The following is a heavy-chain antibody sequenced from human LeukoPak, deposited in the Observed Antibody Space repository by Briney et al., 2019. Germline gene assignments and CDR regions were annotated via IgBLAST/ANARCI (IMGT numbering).Heavy chain of an antibody. CDR1: GFTLSNYD. V-gene: IGHV3-23*01. CDR3: ANNDYNNPEG. CDR2: ISGRGGRT. J-gene: IGHJ4*02. Sequence: TGGSLRLSCAASGFTLSNYDMSWVRQAPGKGRAWVSAISGRGGRTYYAHSVKGRFTISRDHPKNTLYLQMNSLRAEDTAVYYCANNDYNNPEGWGQGTLVTVSS. D-gene: IGHD4-11*01.